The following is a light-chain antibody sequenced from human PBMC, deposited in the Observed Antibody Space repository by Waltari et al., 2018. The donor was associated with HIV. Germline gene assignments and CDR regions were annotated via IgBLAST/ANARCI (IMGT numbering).Light chain of an antibody. Sequence: EIVLTQSPGTLSLSPGQRATLSCRASLTVTSDYLAWYQQKPGQAPRLLTYGASNRATGIPDRFSGSGSGTDFALTISRLQPVDCAMYYCQQYGSSPITFGQGTRLEIK. CDR3: QQYGSSPIT. V-gene: IGKV3-20*01. CDR1: LTVTSDY. J-gene: IGKJ5*01. CDR2: GAS.